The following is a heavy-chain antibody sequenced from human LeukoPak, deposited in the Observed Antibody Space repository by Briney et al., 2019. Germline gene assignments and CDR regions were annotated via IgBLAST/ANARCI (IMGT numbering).Heavy chain of an antibody. CDR3: ARGAAARDYYYYMDV. D-gene: IGHD6-13*01. CDR2: MTPNSGNT. V-gene: IGHV1-8*03. J-gene: IGHJ6*03. CDR1: GYTFTSYD. Sequence: ASVKVSCKASGYTFTSYDINWVRQATGQGLEWMGWMTPNSGNTGYAQKFQGRVTITRNTSISTAYMELSSLRSEDTAVYYCARGAAARDYYYYMDVWGKGTTVTVSS.